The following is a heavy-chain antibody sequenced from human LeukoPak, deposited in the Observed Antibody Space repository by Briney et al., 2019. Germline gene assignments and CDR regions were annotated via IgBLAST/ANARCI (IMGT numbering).Heavy chain of an antibody. D-gene: IGHD6-13*01. CDR2: INPNSGGT. V-gene: IGHV1-2*02. Sequence: ASVKVSCKASGYTFTGYYMHWVRQAPGQGLEWMGWINPNSGGTNYAQKFQGRVTMTRDTSISTAYMELSRLRSDDTAVYYCARVGGQQLVYFYGMDVWGQGTTVTASS. CDR1: GYTFTGYY. J-gene: IGHJ6*02. CDR3: ARVGGQQLVYFYGMDV.